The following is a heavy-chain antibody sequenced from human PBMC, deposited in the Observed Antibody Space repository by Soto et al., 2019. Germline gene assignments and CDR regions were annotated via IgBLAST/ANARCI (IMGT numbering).Heavy chain of an antibody. D-gene: IGHD3-9*01. CDR2: IYYSGST. Sequence: PSETLSLTCTVSGGSISSGDYYWSWIRQPPGKGLEWIGYIYYSGSTYYNPSLKSRVTISVDTSKNQFSLKLSSVTAADTAVYYCARTETGSLAFDIRGQGTMVTVSS. V-gene: IGHV4-30-4*01. CDR1: GGSISSGDYY. J-gene: IGHJ3*02. CDR3: ARTETGSLAFDI.